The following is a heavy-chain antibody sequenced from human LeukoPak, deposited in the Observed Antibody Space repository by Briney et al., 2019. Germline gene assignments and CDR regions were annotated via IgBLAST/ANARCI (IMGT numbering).Heavy chain of an antibody. Sequence: GGSLRLSCAASGFTFSNAWMSWVRQAPGKGLEWVGRIKSKSDGGTTDFAAPVKGRFSISRDDSENTLYLQVSSLKTEDTAVYYCTTGLRWIGDLFPISFDPFDIWGQGTVVSVSS. D-gene: IGHD3-10*01. CDR2: IKSKSDGGTT. CDR3: TTGLRWIGDLFPISFDPFDI. J-gene: IGHJ3*02. CDR1: GFTFSNAW. V-gene: IGHV3-15*01.